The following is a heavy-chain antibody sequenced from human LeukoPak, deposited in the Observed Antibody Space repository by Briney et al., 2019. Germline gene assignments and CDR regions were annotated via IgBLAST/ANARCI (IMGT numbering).Heavy chain of an antibody. CDR3: ARGRCTSTMCYAGGFDIDV. Sequence: GASVKVSCKASGYTFTSYGISWVRQAPGQGLEWMGWISAYSGNTNYAQKLQGRVTMTTDTSTSTAYMELSRLRSDDTAVYYCARGRCTSTMCYAGGFDIDVWGQGTTVTVSS. D-gene: IGHD2-2*01. J-gene: IGHJ6*02. CDR2: ISAYSGNT. CDR1: GYTFTSYG. V-gene: IGHV1-18*01.